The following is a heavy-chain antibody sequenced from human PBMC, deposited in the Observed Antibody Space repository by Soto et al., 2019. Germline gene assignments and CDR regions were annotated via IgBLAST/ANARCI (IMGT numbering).Heavy chain of an antibody. CDR2: ISSDESTV. V-gene: IGHV3-11*01. Sequence: QVQLVESGGGLVKPGGSLRLSCVASGLTFRNYFMNSIRQAPGKGPEWLSYISSDESTVFYADSVKGRFTTSRDNAQNSVYLQMNSLRAEDTAVYYCATLTAPTDYWGQGSLVTVSS. J-gene: IGHJ4*02. D-gene: IGHD2-21*02. CDR3: ATLTAPTDY. CDR1: GLTFRNYF.